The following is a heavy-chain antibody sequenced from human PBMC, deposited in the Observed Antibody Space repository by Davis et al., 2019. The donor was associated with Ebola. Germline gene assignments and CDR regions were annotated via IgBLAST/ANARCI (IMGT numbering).Heavy chain of an antibody. Sequence: GGSLRLSCTASGFTFTYYTMSWVRQAPGKGLECVSSISSSSGDIFYADSMKGRFTISRDNAKRSLYLQMNSLRAEDTAVYYCARDVWDSGYSQLDYWGQGTPVTVSS. CDR2: ISSSSGDI. J-gene: IGHJ4*02. V-gene: IGHV3-21*01. CDR3: ARDVWDSGYSQLDY. D-gene: IGHD3-22*01. CDR1: GFTFTYYT.